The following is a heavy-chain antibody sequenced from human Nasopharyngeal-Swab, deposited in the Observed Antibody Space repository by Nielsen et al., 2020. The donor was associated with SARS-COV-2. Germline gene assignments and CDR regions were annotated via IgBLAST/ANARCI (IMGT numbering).Heavy chain of an antibody. Sequence: GESLKISCAASGFTFSSYTMNWVRQAPGKGLEWVSTIGGSTGNTYYAASVKGRFTISRDNSKSTLYLQMNSLSAEDTAVYYCAKRYADTYGYPANFFDYWGRGTLVTVSS. V-gene: IGHV3-23*01. D-gene: IGHD5-18*01. CDR1: GFTFSSYT. J-gene: IGHJ4*02. CDR2: IGGSTGNT. CDR3: AKRYADTYGYPANFFDY.